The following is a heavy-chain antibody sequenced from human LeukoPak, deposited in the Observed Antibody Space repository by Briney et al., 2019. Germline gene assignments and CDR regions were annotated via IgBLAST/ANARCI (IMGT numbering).Heavy chain of an antibody. V-gene: IGHV3-7*01. Sequence: PGGSLRLSCAASGFILRSHWMSWVREAPGRGLEWGAHIKQDGSEEQYVDSVEGRFILSRDDAKNSMYLQMNSLRVDDTAVYYCARGPNFGSRVDYFDYWGQGTPVTVSS. J-gene: IGHJ4*02. CDR1: GFILRSHW. CDR2: IKQDGSEE. D-gene: IGHD5-12*01. CDR3: ARGPNFGSRVDYFDY.